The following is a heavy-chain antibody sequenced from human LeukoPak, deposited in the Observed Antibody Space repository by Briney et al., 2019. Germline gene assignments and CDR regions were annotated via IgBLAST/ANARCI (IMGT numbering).Heavy chain of an antibody. CDR2: IGTAGEI. V-gene: IGHV3-13*01. CDR1: GFTFRSYD. Sequence: GGSLRLSCAASGFTFRSYDMHWVRQATGKGLEWVSGIGTAGEIYYPGSVKGRFTISRENAKNSLYLQMNSLRAGDTAVYYCARENSGSYSWYFDLWGRGTLVTVSS. D-gene: IGHD1-26*01. J-gene: IGHJ2*01. CDR3: ARENSGSYSWYFDL.